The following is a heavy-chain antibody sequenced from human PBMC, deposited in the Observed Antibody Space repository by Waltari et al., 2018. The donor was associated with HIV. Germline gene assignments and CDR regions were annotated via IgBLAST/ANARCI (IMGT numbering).Heavy chain of an antibody. J-gene: IGHJ3*02. CDR1: GYNFINYW. CDR2: LYPGDSET. CDR3: ARGRSGSYLDGFNI. D-gene: IGHD1-26*01. Sequence: EVQLVQSGAEVKKPGESLKISCKGSGYNFINYWIGWVRQVPGKGLEWMGILYPGDSETRYSPSFQGQVTISADKSITTAYLQWSSLKASDIAIYYCARGRSGSYLDGFNIWGQGTMVTVSS. V-gene: IGHV5-51*01.